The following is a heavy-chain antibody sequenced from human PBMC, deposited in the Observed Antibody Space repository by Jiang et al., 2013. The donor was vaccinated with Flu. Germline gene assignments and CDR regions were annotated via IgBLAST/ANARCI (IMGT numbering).Heavy chain of an antibody. Sequence: KPSQTLSLTCAISGDSVSSNSAAWNWIRQSPSRGLEWLGRTYYRSKWYNDYAVSVKSRITINPDTSKNQFSLQLNSVTPEDTAVYYCARLPTPEYSSSYDDAFDIWGQGTMVTVSS. CDR1: GDSVSSNSAA. J-gene: IGHJ3*02. CDR2: TYYRSKWYN. CDR3: ARLPTPEYSSSYDDAFDI. V-gene: IGHV6-1*01. D-gene: IGHD6-6*01.